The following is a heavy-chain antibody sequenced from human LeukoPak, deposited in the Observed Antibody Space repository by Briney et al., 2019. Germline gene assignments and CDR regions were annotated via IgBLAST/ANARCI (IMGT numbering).Heavy chain of an antibody. CDR3: ARGPYSSSIWSLAFASWFDP. CDR1: GGTFSSYA. D-gene: IGHD6-6*01. CDR2: IVPIFGTG. V-gene: IGHV1-69*05. Sequence: SSVKVSCKASGGTFSSYAISWVRQAPGQGLEWMGGIVPIFGTGNYAQKFQGRVTITTDESTSTAYMELSSLRSEDTAVYYCARGPYSSSIWSLAFASWFDPWGQGTLVTVSS. J-gene: IGHJ5*02.